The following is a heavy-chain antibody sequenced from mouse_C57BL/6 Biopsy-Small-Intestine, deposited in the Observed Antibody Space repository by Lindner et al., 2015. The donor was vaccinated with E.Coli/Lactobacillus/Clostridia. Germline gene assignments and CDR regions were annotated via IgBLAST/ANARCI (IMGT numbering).Heavy chain of an antibody. Sequence: VQLQESGAELAKPGASVKLSCKASGYTFTSYWMHWVKQRPGQGLEWIGYINPSSGYTKYNQKFKDKATLTADKSSSTAYMQLSSLTYEDSAVYYCARNEITTVVGSYYYAMDYWGQGTSVTVPS. CDR2: INPSSGYT. CDR3: ARNEITTVVGSYYYAMDY. D-gene: IGHD1-1*01. V-gene: IGHV1-7*01. J-gene: IGHJ4*01. CDR1: GYTFTSYW.